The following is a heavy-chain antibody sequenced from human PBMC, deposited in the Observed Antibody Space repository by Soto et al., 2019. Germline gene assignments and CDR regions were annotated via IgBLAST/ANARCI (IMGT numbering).Heavy chain of an antibody. D-gene: IGHD2-8*01. Sequence: KLSCAASGFRFTDYYMTWIRQAPGKGLEWVSYISSTSGTISYAGSVKGRFTISRDNAKNSLSLQMNSLRAEDTAVYYCARAVYASKTEFDNWGQGILVTVSS. V-gene: IGHV3-11*01. CDR3: ARAVYASKTEFDN. CDR2: ISSTSGTI. CDR1: GFRFTDYY. J-gene: IGHJ4*02.